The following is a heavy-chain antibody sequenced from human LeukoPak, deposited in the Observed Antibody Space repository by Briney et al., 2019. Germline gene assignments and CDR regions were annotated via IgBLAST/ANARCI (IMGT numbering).Heavy chain of an antibody. D-gene: IGHD2-21*01. J-gene: IGHJ4*02. V-gene: IGHV1-46*01. CDR3: ASLYSH. Sequence: GASVKVSCKASGYTFTSYYIHWVRQAPGQGLEWMGIITPGSGSTNYAQKFQGRVTITADESTSTAYMELSSLRSEDTAVYYCASLYSHWGQGTLVTVSP. CDR2: ITPGSGST. CDR1: GYTFTSYY.